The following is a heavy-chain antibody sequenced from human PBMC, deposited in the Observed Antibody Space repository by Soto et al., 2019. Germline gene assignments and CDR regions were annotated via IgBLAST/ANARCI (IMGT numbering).Heavy chain of an antibody. Sequence: EVQLVESGGGLVQPGRSLRLSCAASAFTFSSYYMSWVRQAPGKGLEWVANIKQDGSDKFYVASVKGRFTISRDNAKNSLFLQMNSLRAEDTAVYYCARESIVGSTDDAADIWGQGTMVTVSS. CDR3: ARESIVGSTDDAADI. CDR1: AFTFSSYY. D-gene: IGHD1-26*01. J-gene: IGHJ3*02. V-gene: IGHV3-7*04. CDR2: IKQDGSDK.